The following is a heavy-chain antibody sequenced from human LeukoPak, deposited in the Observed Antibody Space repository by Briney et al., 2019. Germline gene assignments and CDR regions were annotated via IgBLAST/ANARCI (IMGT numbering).Heavy chain of an antibody. D-gene: IGHD5-24*01. CDR1: GFTFSSYA. J-gene: IGHJ3*02. V-gene: IGHV3-23*01. Sequence: PGGSLSLSCAASGFTFSSYAMHCVPHAPEKGLEGVSVSGTYGRTQYADSVKGRFTISRDSSKNTLYLQINSLRVEDTAVYYCARGMDGYAPDAFDIWGQGTMVTVSS. CDR2: SGTYGRT. CDR3: ARGMDGYAPDAFDI.